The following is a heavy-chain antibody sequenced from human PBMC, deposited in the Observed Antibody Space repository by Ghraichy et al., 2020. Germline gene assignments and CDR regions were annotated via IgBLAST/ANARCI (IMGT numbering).Heavy chain of an antibody. Sequence: SCAASGFTFSSYAMNWVRQAPGKGLEWVSAISGSGGSTYYADSVKGRFTISRDNSKNTLYLQMNSLRAEDTAVYYCANPGLIAGAGRDYWGQGTLVTVSS. D-gene: IGHD6-13*01. CDR3: ANPGLIAGAGRDY. CDR2: ISGSGGST. J-gene: IGHJ4*02. CDR1: GFTFSSYA. V-gene: IGHV3-23*01.